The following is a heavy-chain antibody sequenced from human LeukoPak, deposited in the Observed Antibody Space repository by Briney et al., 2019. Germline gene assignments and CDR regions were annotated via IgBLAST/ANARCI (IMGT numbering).Heavy chain of an antibody. V-gene: IGHV3-30*02. Sequence: GGSLRLSCAASGFTFSSYGMHWVRQAPGKGLEWVAFIRYDGSNKYYADSVKGRFTISRDNSKNTLYLQMNSLRAEDTAVYYCAKDRVGYCSSTSCYFDYWGQGTLVTVSS. CDR1: GFTFSSYG. J-gene: IGHJ4*02. CDR2: IRYDGSNK. D-gene: IGHD2-2*01. CDR3: AKDRVGYCSSTSCYFDY.